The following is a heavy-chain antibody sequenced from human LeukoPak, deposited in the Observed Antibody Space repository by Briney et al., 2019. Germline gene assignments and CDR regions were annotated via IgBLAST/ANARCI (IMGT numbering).Heavy chain of an antibody. CDR1: GGTFSSYA. V-gene: IGHV1-69*05. CDR2: IIPIFGTA. CDR3: ARGPRYDFWSGYYWGYFDY. D-gene: IGHD3-3*01. J-gene: IGHJ4*02. Sequence: GASVKVSCKASGGTFSSYAISWVRQAPGHGLEWMGRIIPIFGTANYAPKFQGRVTITTDESTSTAYMELSSLRSEDTAVYYCARGPRYDFWSGYYWGYFDYWGQGTLVTVSS.